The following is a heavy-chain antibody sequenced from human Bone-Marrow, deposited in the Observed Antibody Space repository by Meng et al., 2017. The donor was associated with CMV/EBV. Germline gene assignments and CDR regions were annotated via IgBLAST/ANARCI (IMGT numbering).Heavy chain of an antibody. Sequence: ASVKVSCKASGYTFTGYYMHWVRHAPGQGLEWMGWINPNSGGTNYAQKFQGRVTMTRDTSISTAYMELSRLRSDDTAVYYCARDQKHCSSTSCYRDYGMDVWGQGTTVPVSS. CDR1: GYTFTGYY. D-gene: IGHD2-2*02. CDR3: ARDQKHCSSTSCYRDYGMDV. CDR2: INPNSGGT. V-gene: IGHV1-2*02. J-gene: IGHJ6*02.